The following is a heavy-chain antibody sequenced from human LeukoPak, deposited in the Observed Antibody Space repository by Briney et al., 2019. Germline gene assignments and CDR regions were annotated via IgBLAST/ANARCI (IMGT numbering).Heavy chain of an antibody. D-gene: IGHD5-18*01. CDR2: ISSSSSYI. V-gene: IGHV3-21*01. Sequence: GGSLRLSCAASGFTFSSYSMNWVRQAPGQGLEWVSSISSSSSYIYYADSVKGRFTISRDNAKNSLYLQMNSLRADDTAVYYCARGSWIQLWHFDYWGQGTLVTVSS. J-gene: IGHJ4*02. CDR3: ARGSWIQLWHFDY. CDR1: GFTFSSYS.